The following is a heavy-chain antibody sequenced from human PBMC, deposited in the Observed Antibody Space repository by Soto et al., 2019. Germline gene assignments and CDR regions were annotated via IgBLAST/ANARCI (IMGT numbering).Heavy chain of an antibody. CDR3: ARTYYYDSSGYYYTSFDGPRDGTALDY. Sequence: ESGGGLVQPGGSLRLSCAASGFTFSSYSMNWVRQAPGKGLEWVSYISSSSSTIYYADSVKGRFTISRDNAKNSLYLQMNSLRDEDTAVYYCARTYYYDSSGYYYTSFDGPRDGTALDYWGQGTLVTVSS. D-gene: IGHD3-22*01. V-gene: IGHV3-48*02. CDR1: GFTFSSYS. CDR2: ISSSSSTI. J-gene: IGHJ4*02.